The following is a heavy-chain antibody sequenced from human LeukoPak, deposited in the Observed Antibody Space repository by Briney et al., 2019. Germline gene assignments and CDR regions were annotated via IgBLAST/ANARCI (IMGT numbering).Heavy chain of an antibody. CDR2: ILYDGSKK. Sequence: PGRSLRLSCAASGFIFSSYNMHWVRQAPGKGLEWVAAILYDGSKKYYADSVKGRFSVYRDNSNYTLYMELNSLRPDDTAVYYCARVPRPRDPTSSAAHQPFDYWGQGTLVIVSS. D-gene: IGHD2-2*01. J-gene: IGHJ4*02. V-gene: IGHV3-30*03. CDR1: GFIFSSYN. CDR3: ARVPRPRDPTSSAAHQPFDY.